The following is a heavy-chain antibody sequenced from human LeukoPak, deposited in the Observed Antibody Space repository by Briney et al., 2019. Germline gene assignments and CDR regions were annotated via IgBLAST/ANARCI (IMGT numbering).Heavy chain of an antibody. CDR1: GINFRSHG. CDR2: ISHDGSNK. V-gene: IGHV3-30*03. Sequence: GGSLRLSCAGSGINFRSHGMHWVRQAPGKGLEWVAVISHDGSNKHYADSVKGRFTISRDNSKSTLYLQMNSLRAEDTAVYYCARGARGYNYGYDELDYWGQGTLVTVSS. CDR3: ARGARGYNYGYDELDY. D-gene: IGHD5-18*01. J-gene: IGHJ4*02.